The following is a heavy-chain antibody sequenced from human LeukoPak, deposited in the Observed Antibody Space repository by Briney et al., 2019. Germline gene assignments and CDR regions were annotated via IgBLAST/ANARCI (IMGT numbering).Heavy chain of an antibody. V-gene: IGHV3-21*01. CDR3: ARPLKANWFDP. CDR2: ISSSSSYI. J-gene: IGHJ5*02. Sequence: GGSLRLSCAASGFTFSSYSMNWVRQAPGKGLEWVSSISSSSSYIYYADSVKGRFTISRDNAKNSLYLQVNSLRAEDTAVYYCARPLKANWFDPWGQGTLVTVSS. CDR1: GFTFSSYS.